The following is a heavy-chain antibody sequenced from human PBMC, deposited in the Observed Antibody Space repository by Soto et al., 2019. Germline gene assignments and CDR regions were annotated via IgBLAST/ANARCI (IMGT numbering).Heavy chain of an antibody. J-gene: IGHJ6*02. CDR1: GGSISSGDYY. CDR2: IYYSGST. Sequence: ASETLSLTCTVSGGSISSGDYYWSWIRQPPXKGLEWIGYIYYSGSTYYNPSLKSRVTISVDTSKNQFSLKLSSVTAADTAVYYCARDHRTVTTGSYYYYYGMDVWGQGTTVTVS. D-gene: IGHD4-17*01. CDR3: ARDHRTVTTGSYYYYYGMDV. V-gene: IGHV4-30-4*01.